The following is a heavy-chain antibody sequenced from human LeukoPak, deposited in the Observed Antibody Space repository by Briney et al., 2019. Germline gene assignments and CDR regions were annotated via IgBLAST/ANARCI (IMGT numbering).Heavy chain of an antibody. CDR3: ARERENYDILTGYSPDWFDP. V-gene: IGHV3-11*01. J-gene: IGHJ5*02. D-gene: IGHD3-9*01. Sequence: GGSLRLSCAASGFTFSDYYMSWIRQAPGEALGWGSYISSSGSTIYYADSVKGRFTISRDNAKNSLYLQMNSLRAEDTAVYYCARERENYDILTGYSPDWFDPWGQGTLVTVSS. CDR1: GFTFSDYY. CDR2: ISSSGSTI.